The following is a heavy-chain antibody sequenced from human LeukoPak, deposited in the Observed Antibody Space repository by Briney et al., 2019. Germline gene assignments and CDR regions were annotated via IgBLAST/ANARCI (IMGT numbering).Heavy chain of an antibody. D-gene: IGHD4-17*01. V-gene: IGHV1-18*01. Sequence: GASVKVSCKASGYTFTSYGISWVRQAPGQGLEWMGWISAYNGNTNYAQKLQGRVTMTTDTSTSTAYMELSSLRSEDTAVYYCARATYGAHGYWYFDLWGRGTLVTVSS. CDR2: ISAYNGNT. CDR3: ARATYGAHGYWYFDL. J-gene: IGHJ2*01. CDR1: GYTFTSYG.